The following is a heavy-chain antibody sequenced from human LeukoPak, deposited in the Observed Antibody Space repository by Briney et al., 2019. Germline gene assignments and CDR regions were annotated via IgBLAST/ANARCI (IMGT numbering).Heavy chain of an antibody. Sequence: GSLRLSCAASGFTFSSCAMSWVRQPPGKGLEWIGYIYYSGSTNYNPSLKSRVTISVDTSKNQFSLKLSSVTAADTAVYYCARDNWNYGSSMDVWGQGTTVTVSS. CDR3: ARDNWNYGSSMDV. CDR1: GFTFSSCA. J-gene: IGHJ6*02. V-gene: IGHV4-59*01. D-gene: IGHD1-7*01. CDR2: IYYSGST.